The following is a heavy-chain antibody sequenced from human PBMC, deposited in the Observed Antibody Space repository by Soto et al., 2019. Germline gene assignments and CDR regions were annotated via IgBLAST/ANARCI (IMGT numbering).Heavy chain of an antibody. CDR3: AKVEAGDLLPQGY. J-gene: IGHJ4*02. V-gene: IGHV3-23*01. Sequence: EVQLLESGGRFVQPGGSLRLSCAASGFTFSSFAMSWVRQAPGKGLEWVSAISGSGDSTYYADSVKGRFTVSRDNSKNTLYLQMDNLRVEDTALVYCAKVEAGDLLPQGYWGQGTLVTVSS. CDR1: GFTFSSFA. CDR2: ISGSGDST. D-gene: IGHD3-10*01.